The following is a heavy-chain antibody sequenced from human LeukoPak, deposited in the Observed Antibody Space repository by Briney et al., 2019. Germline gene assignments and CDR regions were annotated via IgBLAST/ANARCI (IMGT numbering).Heavy chain of an antibody. Sequence: SVKVSCKASGGTFSSYAISWVRQAPGQGLEWMGGIIPIFGTANYAQKFQGRVTITADKSTSTAYMELNSLRAEDTAVYYCAKDPTDFDSSGQTYFDYWGQGSLVTVSS. V-gene: IGHV1-69*06. CDR3: AKDPTDFDSSGQTYFDY. CDR2: IIPIFGTA. CDR1: GGTFSSYA. J-gene: IGHJ4*02. D-gene: IGHD3-22*01.